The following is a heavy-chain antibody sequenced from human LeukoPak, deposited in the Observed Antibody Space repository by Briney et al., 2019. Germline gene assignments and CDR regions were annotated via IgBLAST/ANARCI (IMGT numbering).Heavy chain of an antibody. CDR3: AADGTD. J-gene: IGHJ4*02. V-gene: IGHV1-69*05. CDR2: IIPRLGTT. Sequence: SVKVSCKASGGTFNSYAINWVRQAPGQGLEWMGGIIPRLGTTKYIEKFQGRIAITTDESTTTAYMELTSLRSEGTAVYYCAADGTDWGQGTLVTVSS. CDR1: GGTFNSYA.